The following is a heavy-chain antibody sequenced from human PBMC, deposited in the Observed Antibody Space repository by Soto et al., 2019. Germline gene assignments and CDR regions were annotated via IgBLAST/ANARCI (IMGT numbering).Heavy chain of an antibody. D-gene: IGHD3-16*01. Sequence: EVQLVESGGGLVQPGGSLRLSCSASGFTISSYAKHWVRQAPGKGLEYVSVTYSKGGSTYYADSVKGRFTISTDNSKNTLNLQMSSLRAEDTAVYYCVRDFWGFDYWGQGTLVTVSS. CDR1: GFTISSYA. V-gene: IGHV3-64D*06. J-gene: IGHJ4*02. CDR2: TYSKGGST. CDR3: VRDFWGFDY.